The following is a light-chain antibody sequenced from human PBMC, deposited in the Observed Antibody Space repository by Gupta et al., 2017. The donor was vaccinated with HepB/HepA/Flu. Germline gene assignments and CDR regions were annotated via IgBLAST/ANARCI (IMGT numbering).Light chain of an antibody. CDR2: AAS. Sequence: DIQLTQSPSFLSASVGDRVTITCRASQGISSYLAWYQQKPGKAPKLLIYAASTVQSGVPSRFSGSGSGTEFTLTISSRQPEDFATYYCQHRNSSPFTFGGGTKVEIK. CDR3: QHRNSSPFT. V-gene: IGKV1-9*01. J-gene: IGKJ4*01. CDR1: QGISSY.